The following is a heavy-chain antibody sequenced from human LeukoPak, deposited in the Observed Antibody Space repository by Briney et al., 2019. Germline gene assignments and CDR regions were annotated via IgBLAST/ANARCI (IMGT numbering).Heavy chain of an antibody. CDR3: AKDDHYDTSGHGWVFDI. D-gene: IGHD3-22*01. J-gene: IGHJ3*02. CDR2: ISPDGSIG. V-gene: IGHV3-30*18. CDR1: GFTFTSYS. Sequence: GGSLRLSCAASGFTFTSYSMHWVRQAPGKGLEWVAFISPDGSIGNYADSVKGRFTISRDNSKNTVYLQINSLRPEDTALYHRAKDDHYDTSGHGWVFDIWGQGTVVTVSS.